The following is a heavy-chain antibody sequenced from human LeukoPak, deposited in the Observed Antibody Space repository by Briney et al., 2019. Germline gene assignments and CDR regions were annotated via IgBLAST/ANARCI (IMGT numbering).Heavy chain of an antibody. CDR1: GGSFSGYY. V-gene: IGHV4-59*10. J-gene: IGHJ4*02. CDR3: ARGPFGYFDY. D-gene: IGHD3-16*01. CDR2: IYTSGST. Sequence: SETLSLTCAVYGGSFSGYYWSWIRQPAGKRLEWIGRIYTSGSTNYNPSLKSRVTISADTSKNQFSLKLSSVTAADTAVYYCARGPFGYFDYWGQGTLVTVSS.